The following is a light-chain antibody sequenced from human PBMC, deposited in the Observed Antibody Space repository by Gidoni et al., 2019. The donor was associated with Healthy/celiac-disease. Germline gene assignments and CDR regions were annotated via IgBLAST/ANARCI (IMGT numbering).Light chain of an antibody. Sequence: EIVLTQSPGTLSLSPGERATLSCRASQSVSNRYLAWYQQKPGQAPRLLIYGASSRATGIPDRFSGSGSGTDFTFTISRLEPEDFAVYYCQQYGSSVRTFGQGTKLEIK. CDR3: QQYGSSVRT. CDR2: GAS. CDR1: QSVSNRY. J-gene: IGKJ2*01. V-gene: IGKV3-20*01.